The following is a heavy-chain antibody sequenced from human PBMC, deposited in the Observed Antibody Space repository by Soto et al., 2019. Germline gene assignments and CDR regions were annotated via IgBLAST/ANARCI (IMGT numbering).Heavy chain of an antibody. Sequence: APVKVCCGGCGYTFDSYCISRVQQARGQGLEWMGWISAYNGNTNYAQKLQGRVTMTADTSTSTAYMELRSLRSDDTAVYYWACDFYDSSGYSPSAFDYWGQGTLVTVSS. CDR2: ISAYNGNT. J-gene: IGHJ4*02. CDR1: GYTFDSYC. CDR3: ACDFYDSSGYSPSAFDY. D-gene: IGHD3-22*01. V-gene: IGHV1-18*01.